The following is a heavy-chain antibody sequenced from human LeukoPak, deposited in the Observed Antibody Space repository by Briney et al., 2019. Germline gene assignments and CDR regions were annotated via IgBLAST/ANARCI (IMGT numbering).Heavy chain of an antibody. CDR3: VRGEAAAGAIWFDP. J-gene: IGHJ5*02. Sequence: SETLSLTCTVSGGSMSGYYWTWIRQPPGKGLEWIGCIYSSGSTSYKPSLKSRITISLDTSKNQFSLNLSSVTAADTAVYYCVRGEAAAGAIWFDPWGQGTLVTVSS. CDR2: IYSSGST. V-gene: IGHV4-59*01. D-gene: IGHD6-13*01. CDR1: GGSMSGYY.